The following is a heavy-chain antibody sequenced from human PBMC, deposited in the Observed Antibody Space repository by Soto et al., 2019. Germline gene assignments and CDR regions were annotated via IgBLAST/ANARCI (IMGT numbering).Heavy chain of an antibody. CDR3: ARDRDYNDYSLDY. CDR2: INVDSGNT. J-gene: IGHJ4*01. Sequence: ASVKVSCKASGYSFTDYYMNWVRQAPGQGLEWMGTINVDSGNTVYAQKFQGRVTMTRDTSTSTVYMELSTLRSEDTAVYYCARDRDYNDYSLDYWG. CDR1: GYSFTDYY. D-gene: IGHD4-17*01. V-gene: IGHV1-46*01.